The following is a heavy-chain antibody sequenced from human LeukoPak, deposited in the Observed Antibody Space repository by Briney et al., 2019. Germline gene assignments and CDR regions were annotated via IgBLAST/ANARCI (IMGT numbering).Heavy chain of an antibody. Sequence: ASVKVSFKASTYTFTAYYIHWVRQAPGQGLEWIGWISPNSGVTHYAQKFQGRVAITRDTSINTAYMELSSLISDDTAVYFCARDRYCSSASCSRPFFDYWGQGTLVTVSS. J-gene: IGHJ4*02. CDR2: ISPNSGVT. D-gene: IGHD2-2*01. CDR3: ARDRYCSSASCSRPFFDY. CDR1: TYTFTAYY. V-gene: IGHV1-2*02.